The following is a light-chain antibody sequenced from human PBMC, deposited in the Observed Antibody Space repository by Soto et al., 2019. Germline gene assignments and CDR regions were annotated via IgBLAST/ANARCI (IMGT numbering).Light chain of an antibody. V-gene: IGKV3-20*01. Sequence: EIVLAQSPGTLSLSPGERATLSCRASQSVTNSFLAWYQQQPGQAPRLLIYGASSRATGIPDRFSGSGSGTDFTLTISRLEPEDFAVYYCQQYGSSSWTFGQGTKVDIK. CDR1: QSVTNSF. CDR2: GAS. J-gene: IGKJ1*01. CDR3: QQYGSSSWT.